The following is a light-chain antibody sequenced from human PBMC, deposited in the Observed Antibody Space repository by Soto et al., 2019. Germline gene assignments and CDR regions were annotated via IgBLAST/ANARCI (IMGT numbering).Light chain of an antibody. J-gene: IGLJ3*02. CDR2: SNN. V-gene: IGLV1-44*01. CDR3: AAWDDSLNGVV. Sequence: QSVLTQPPSASGTPGQRVTISCYGDRSNIGRNTVNWYQQLPGTAPKLLIYSNNQRPSGVPDRFSASKSGTSASLAISGLQSEDEADYYCAAWDDSLNGVVFGGGTKLTVL. CDR1: RSNIGRNT.